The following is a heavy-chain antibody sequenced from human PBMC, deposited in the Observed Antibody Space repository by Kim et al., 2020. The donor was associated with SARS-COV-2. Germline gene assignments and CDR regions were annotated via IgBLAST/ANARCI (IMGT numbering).Heavy chain of an antibody. D-gene: IGHD3-3*01. CDR2: ISAYNGNT. J-gene: IGHJ6*02. CDR1: GYTFTSYG. Sequence: ASVKVSCKASGYTFTSYGISWVRQAPGQGLEWMGWISAYNGNTNYAQKLQGRVTMTTDTSTSTAYMELRSLRSDDTAVYYCARDLRAPTSPNSTIFGVSRFSTMEVCGQGTPVTVSS. V-gene: IGHV1-18*04. CDR3: ARDLRAPTSPNSTIFGVSRFSTMEV.